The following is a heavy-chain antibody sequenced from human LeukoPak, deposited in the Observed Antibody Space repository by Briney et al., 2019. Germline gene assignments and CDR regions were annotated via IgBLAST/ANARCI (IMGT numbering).Heavy chain of an antibody. Sequence: GGSLRLSCAASGFTFSSYGMHWVRQAPGKGLEWVAVISYDGSNKYYADSVKGRFTISRDNSKNTLYLQMNSLRAEDTAVYYCAKDRGVAVVITHYFDYWGQGTLVTVSS. J-gene: IGHJ4*02. CDR2: ISYDGSNK. V-gene: IGHV3-30*18. CDR1: GFTFSSYG. CDR3: AKDRGVAVVITHYFDY. D-gene: IGHD3-22*01.